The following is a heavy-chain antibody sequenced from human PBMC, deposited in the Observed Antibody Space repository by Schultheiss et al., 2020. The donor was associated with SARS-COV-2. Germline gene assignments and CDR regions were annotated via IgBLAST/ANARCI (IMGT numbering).Heavy chain of an antibody. CDR2: IYYSGST. J-gene: IGHJ4*02. Sequence: SETLSLTCAVYGGSFSGYYWSWIRQPPGKGLEWIGYIYYSGSTNYNPSLKSRVTISVDTSKNQFSLKLSSVTAADTAVYYCAGVEMATVTVDYWGQGTLVTVSS. V-gene: IGHV4-59*01. CDR1: GGSFSGYY. D-gene: IGHD5-24*01. CDR3: AGVEMATVTVDY.